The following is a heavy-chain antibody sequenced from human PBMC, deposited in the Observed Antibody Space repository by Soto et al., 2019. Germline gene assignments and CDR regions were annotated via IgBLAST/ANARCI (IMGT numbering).Heavy chain of an antibody. CDR3: ARGNTVNQKGVDY. D-gene: IGHD4-4*01. Sequence: SETLYLTCTVSGGSISSYYWSWIRQPPGKGLEWIGYIYYSGSTNYNPSLKSRVTISVDTSKNQFSLKLSSVTAADTDVYYCARGNTVNQKGVDYWGQGTLVTGS. CDR1: GGSISSYY. V-gene: IGHV4-59*01. J-gene: IGHJ4*02. CDR2: IYYSGST.